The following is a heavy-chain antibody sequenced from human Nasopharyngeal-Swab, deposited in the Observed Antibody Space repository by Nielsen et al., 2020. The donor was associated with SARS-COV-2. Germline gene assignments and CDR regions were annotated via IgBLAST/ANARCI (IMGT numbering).Heavy chain of an antibody. CDR1: GYSFTSYW. V-gene: IGHV5-51*01. CDR3: ARRAARDGYNYEVDP. J-gene: IGHJ5*02. D-gene: IGHD5-24*01. Sequence: GGSLRLSCKGSGYSFTSYWIGWVRQKPGKGLEWMGMVYPGNSEVAYSPSFQGQVTISADKSRNTAYLQWNILRASDTAMYFCARRAARDGYNYEVDPWGQGTLVTVSS. CDR2: VYPGNSEV.